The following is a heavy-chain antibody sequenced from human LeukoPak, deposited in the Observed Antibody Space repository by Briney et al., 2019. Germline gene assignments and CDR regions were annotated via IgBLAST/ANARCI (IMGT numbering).Heavy chain of an antibody. CDR2: INPSGGST. CDR1: GYTFTSYY. CDR3: ARESSGYATDY. V-gene: IGHV1-46*01. D-gene: IGHD5-12*01. Sequence: ASVKVSCKASGYTFTSYYMHWVRQAPGQGLEWMGIINPSGGSTSYAQKFQGRVTMTRDTSTSTVYMELSSLRSEDAAVYYCARESSGYATDYWGQGTLVTVSS. J-gene: IGHJ4*02.